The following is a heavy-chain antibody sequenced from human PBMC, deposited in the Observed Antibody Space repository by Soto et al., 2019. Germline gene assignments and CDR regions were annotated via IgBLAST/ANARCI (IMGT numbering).Heavy chain of an antibody. CDR1: GYTFTGYY. CDR2: VNPNSGGT. Sequence: QVQLVQSGAEVKKPGASVKVSCKASGYTFTGYYMHWVRQAPGQGLEWMGWVNPNSGGTNYAQKLQGWVTMTRDTSISTDYMELSRLRSDDTAVYYCATQRDYGDYGAFDYWGQGTLVTVSS. CDR3: ATQRDYGDYGAFDY. J-gene: IGHJ4*02. V-gene: IGHV1-2*04. D-gene: IGHD4-17*01.